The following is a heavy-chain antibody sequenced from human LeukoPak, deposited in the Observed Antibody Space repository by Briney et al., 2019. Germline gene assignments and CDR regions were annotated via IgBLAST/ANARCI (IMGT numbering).Heavy chain of an antibody. D-gene: IGHD6-6*01. J-gene: IGHJ6*03. CDR1: GGTFSSYA. CDR3: AIHGLAARHSAYYYYYIDV. CDR2: IIPIFGTA. Sequence: ASVKVSCKASGGTFSSYAISWVRQAPGQGLEWMGRIIPIFGTANYAQKSQGRVTITTDESTSTDYMELSSLRSEDTAVYYCAIHGLAARHSAYYYYYIDVWGKGTTVTVSS. V-gene: IGHV1-69*05.